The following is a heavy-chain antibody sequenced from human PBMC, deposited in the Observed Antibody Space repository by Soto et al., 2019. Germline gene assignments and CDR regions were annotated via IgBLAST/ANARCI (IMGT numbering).Heavy chain of an antibody. V-gene: IGHV4-34*02. CDR3: AREGGSGWYYYYY. CDR1: GGSFSGYS. D-gene: IGHD6-19*01. CDR2: INYTGTT. Sequence: QVQLQQWGAGLLKPSETLSLTCAVNGGSFSGYSWTWIRQAPGKGLDWIGEINYTGTTNYSPSLKSRVTLSVDTSKNQFSLELRSVSAADTAVYYCAREGGSGWYYYYYWGHGTLVTVSS. J-gene: IGHJ4*01.